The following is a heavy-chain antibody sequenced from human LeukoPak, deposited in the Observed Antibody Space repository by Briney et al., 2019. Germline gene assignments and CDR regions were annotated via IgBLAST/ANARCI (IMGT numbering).Heavy chain of an antibody. CDR1: GFTVSSNY. CDR3: ARDRCSSISCFALDY. D-gene: IGHD2-2*01. CDR2: IYSGGST. J-gene: IGHJ4*02. Sequence: PGGSLRLSCAASGFTVSSNYMSWVRQAPGKGLEWVSVIYSGGSTYYADSVKGRFTISRDNSKNTLYLQMNSLRAEDTAVYYCARDRCSSISCFALDYWGQGTLVTVSS. V-gene: IGHV3-66*01.